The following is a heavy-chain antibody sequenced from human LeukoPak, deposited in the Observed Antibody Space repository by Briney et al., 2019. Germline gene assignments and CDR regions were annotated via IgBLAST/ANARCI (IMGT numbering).Heavy chain of an antibody. CDR3: ARGDYSGYYFDY. CDR1: GGSISSSY. D-gene: IGHD3-10*01. Sequence: SETLSLTCTVSGGSISSSYWSWIRQPPGKGLEWIGYIYYNGATNYNPSLKSRVTISVDTSKNQFSLNLSSVTAADTAVYYCARGDYSGYYFDYWGQGTLVTVSS. J-gene: IGHJ4*02. CDR2: IYYNGAT. V-gene: IGHV4-59*01.